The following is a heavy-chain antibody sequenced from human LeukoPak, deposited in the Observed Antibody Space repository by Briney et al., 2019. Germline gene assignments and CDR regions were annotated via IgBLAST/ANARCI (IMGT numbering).Heavy chain of an antibody. CDR3: ARDLFGDSTYYYYGMDV. D-gene: IGHD3-10*01. Sequence: GRSLRLSFAASGFTFSNFGMHWVRQAPGKGLEWVAVISVDGSNEYYADSVKGRFTISRDNSKNKLFLQMNSLRAEDTAVYYCARDLFGDSTYYYYGMDVWGQGTTVTVSS. V-gene: IGHV3-30*03. CDR2: ISVDGSNE. J-gene: IGHJ6*02. CDR1: GFTFSNFG.